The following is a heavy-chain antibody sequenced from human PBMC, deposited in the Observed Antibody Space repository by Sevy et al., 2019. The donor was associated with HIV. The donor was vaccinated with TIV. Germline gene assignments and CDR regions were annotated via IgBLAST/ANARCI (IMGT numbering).Heavy chain of an antibody. Sequence: GESLKISCKASGYSFSSYWFGWVRQMPGKGLEWMGIIYPGDSDTRYSLSFQGQVTISVDKSFSTAYLQWSSLKASDTAIYYCARGARGTLPSFYYYGFDVWGQGTTVIVSS. CDR1: GYSFSSYW. CDR2: IYPGDSDT. V-gene: IGHV5-51*01. CDR3: ARGARGTLPSFYYYGFDV. J-gene: IGHJ6*02. D-gene: IGHD1-1*01.